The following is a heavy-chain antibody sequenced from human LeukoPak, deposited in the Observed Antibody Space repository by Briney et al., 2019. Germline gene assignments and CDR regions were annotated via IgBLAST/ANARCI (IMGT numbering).Heavy chain of an antibody. Sequence: SETLSLTCAVYGGSFSGYYWSWIRQPPGKGLEWIGEINHSGSTNYNPPLKSRVTISVDTSKNQFSLKLSSVTAADTAVYYCARGGELEQXYYYGMDVWGQGTTVTVSS. CDR1: GGSFSGYY. CDR2: INHSGST. V-gene: IGHV4-34*01. CDR3: ARGGELEQXYYYGMDV. D-gene: IGHD1-1*01. J-gene: IGHJ6*02.